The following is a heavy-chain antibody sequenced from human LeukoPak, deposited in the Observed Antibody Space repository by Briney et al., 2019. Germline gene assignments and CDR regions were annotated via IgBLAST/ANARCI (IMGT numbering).Heavy chain of an antibody. Sequence: SETLSLTCTVSGGSISNYYWSWIRQPAGKGLELIGRIFLGGSTNYNHSLKSRVTMSVDTSKNQFSLKLSSVTAADTAVYYCARSRCTSISCASRGAFDIWGQGTMVTVSS. CDR3: ARSRCTSISCASRGAFDI. J-gene: IGHJ3*02. D-gene: IGHD2-2*01. CDR1: GGSISNYY. V-gene: IGHV4-4*07. CDR2: IFLGGST.